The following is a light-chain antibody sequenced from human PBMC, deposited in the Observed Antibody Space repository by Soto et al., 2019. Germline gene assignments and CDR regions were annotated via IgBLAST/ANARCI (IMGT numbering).Light chain of an antibody. CDR3: QQYNYWPRT. CDR2: GAS. Sequence: EIVMTQSPATLSVSPGERATLSCRASQSVSSILAWYQQKPGQAPRLLIYGASPRATGIPARFSGSGSGTEFTLTISGLQSEDFAVYYCQQYNYWPRTFGQGTKVEIK. CDR1: QSVSSI. J-gene: IGKJ1*01. V-gene: IGKV3-15*01.